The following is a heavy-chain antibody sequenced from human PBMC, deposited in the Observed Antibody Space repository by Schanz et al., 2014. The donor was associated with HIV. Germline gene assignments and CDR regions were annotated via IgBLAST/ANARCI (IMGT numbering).Heavy chain of an antibody. CDR1: GFTFSTYA. CDR2: ITDDGGRT. CDR3: AKDLRHTSGPFDY. V-gene: IGHV3-23*01. D-gene: IGHD6-19*01. J-gene: IGHJ4*02. Sequence: EVQLLESGGGLVQPGGSLRLSCAASGFTFSTYAMNWVRQAPGEGREWVSSITDDGGRTDYADSVKGRFIISRDNSKNTLYLQMSDLKDEDTAVYYCAKDLRHTSGPFDYRGQGTLVTVSS.